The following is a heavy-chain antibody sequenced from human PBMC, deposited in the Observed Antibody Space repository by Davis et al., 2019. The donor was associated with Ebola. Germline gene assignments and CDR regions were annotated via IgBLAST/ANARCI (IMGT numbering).Heavy chain of an antibody. Sequence: GESLKISCKGSGYSFTSYWIGWVRQMPGKGLEWMGIIYPGDSDTRYSPSFQGQVTISADKSISTAYLQWSSLKASDTAMYYCARRAPELLWFGESHDAFDIWGQGTMVTVSS. CDR3: ARRAPELLWFGESHDAFDI. J-gene: IGHJ3*02. CDR2: IYPGDSDT. D-gene: IGHD3-10*01. CDR1: GYSFTSYW. V-gene: IGHV5-51*01.